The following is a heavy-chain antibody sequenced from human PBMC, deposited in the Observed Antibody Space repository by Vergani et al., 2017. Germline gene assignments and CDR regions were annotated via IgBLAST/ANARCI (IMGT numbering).Heavy chain of an antibody. Sequence: QVQLVESGGGVVQPGGSLRLSCAASGFTFSSYGMHWVRQAPGKGLEWVAFIRYDGSNKYYADSVKGRFTISRDNSKNTLYLQMNSLRAEDTAVYYCARPLGYCRSTSCLYYFDYWGQGTLVTVSS. J-gene: IGHJ4*02. D-gene: IGHD2-2*01. CDR1: GFTFSSYG. CDR2: IRYDGSNK. V-gene: IGHV3-30*02. CDR3: ARPLGYCRSTSCLYYFDY.